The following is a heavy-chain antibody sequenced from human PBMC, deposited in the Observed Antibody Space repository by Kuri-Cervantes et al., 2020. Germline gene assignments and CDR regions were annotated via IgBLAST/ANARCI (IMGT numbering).Heavy chain of an antibody. V-gene: IGHV1-8*01. CDR2: MNPNNGNT. CDR3: ARDLPKPIYYGMDV. J-gene: IGHJ6*02. CDR1: GYTFTSYD. Sequence: ASVKVSCKASGYTFTSYDINWVRLATGQGLEWMGWMNPNNGNTGYAQKFQGRVTMTRNTSISTAYMELSSLRSEDTAVYYCARDLPKPIYYGMDVWGQGTTVTVSS.